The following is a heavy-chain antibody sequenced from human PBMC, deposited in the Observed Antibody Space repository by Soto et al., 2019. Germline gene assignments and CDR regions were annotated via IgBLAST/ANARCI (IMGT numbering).Heavy chain of an antibody. CDR3: AISTGGFGGLFVVPSDY. V-gene: IGHV3-23*01. D-gene: IGHD3-16*02. J-gene: IGHJ4*02. CDR1: GFTYESYA. CDR2: INSGGTVA. Sequence: EVQLLESGGGLVQPGGSLRLSCAASGFTYESYAMSWVRQAPGKGLEWVSGINSGGTVAHYADSVKGRFAISRDNSKHTRSLEMNSLRADDTGLYYCAISTGGFGGLFVVPSDYWGQGTLVTVSS.